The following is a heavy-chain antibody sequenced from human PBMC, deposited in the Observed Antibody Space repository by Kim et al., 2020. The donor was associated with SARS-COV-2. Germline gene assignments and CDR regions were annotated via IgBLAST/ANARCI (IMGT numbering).Heavy chain of an antibody. Sequence: GGSLRLSCAASGFPFTTYYMTWVRQAPGKGMEWVANIKPDGSDKNYVESVKGRFTISRDNTERSLSLQMNSLRVEDTAVYNCARGGGSYYSVWGRGTLV. V-gene: IGHV3-7*01. D-gene: IGHD1-26*01. J-gene: IGHJ4*02. CDR3: ARGGGSYYSV. CDR2: IKPDGSDK. CDR1: GFPFTTYY.